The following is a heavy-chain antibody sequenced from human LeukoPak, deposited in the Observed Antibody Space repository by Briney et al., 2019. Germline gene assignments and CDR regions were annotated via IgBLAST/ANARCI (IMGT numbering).Heavy chain of an antibody. J-gene: IGHJ4*02. CDR3: AKGNDYGDYGFVYWTYYFDY. CDR1: GFTFSSYG. CDR2: ISGSGGST. D-gene: IGHD4-17*01. Sequence: PGGSLRLSCAASGFTFSSYGMTWVRQAPGKGVEWVSAISGSGGSTYYADSVKGRFTISRDNSKNTLYLQMNSLRAEDTAVYYCAKGNDYGDYGFVYWTYYFDYWGQGTLVTVSS. V-gene: IGHV3-23*01.